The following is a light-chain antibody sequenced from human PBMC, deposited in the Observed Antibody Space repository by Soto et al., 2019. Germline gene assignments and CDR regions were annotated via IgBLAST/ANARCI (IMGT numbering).Light chain of an antibody. CDR3: CSYAGGYTYL. V-gene: IGLV2-11*01. CDR1: SSDVGDSRY. CDR2: DVA. J-gene: IGLJ1*01. Sequence: QSALTQPRSVSGSPGQSVTISCTGTSSDVGDSRYVSWYQQHPGRPPKLMIYDVARWPSGVPDRFSGSKSGNTASLTISGLQAEDEADYFCCSYAGGYTYLFGTGTKLTVL.